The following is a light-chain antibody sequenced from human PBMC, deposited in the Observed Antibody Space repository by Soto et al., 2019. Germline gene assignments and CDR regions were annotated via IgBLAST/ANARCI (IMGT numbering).Light chain of an antibody. J-gene: IGKJ1*01. Sequence: EIVLAQFPGTLSLSPGEGATLSCRSSQSVSSRSLAWYQQKPGQAPRLLISGASSRAADIPDRFSGSGSGTDFTLTINRLEPEDFAVYYCQQYDSSPRTFGQGTKVDIK. CDR2: GAS. CDR3: QQYDSSPRT. V-gene: IGKV3-20*01. CDR1: QSVSSRS.